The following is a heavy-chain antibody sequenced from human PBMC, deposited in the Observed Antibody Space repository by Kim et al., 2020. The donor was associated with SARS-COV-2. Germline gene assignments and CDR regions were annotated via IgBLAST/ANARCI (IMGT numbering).Heavy chain of an antibody. CDR3: ARGRIAAAGNRKSSGWYEKRYYYGMDV. V-gene: IGHV4-34*01. CDR1: GGSFSGYY. CDR2: INHSGST. J-gene: IGHJ6*02. Sequence: SETLSLTCAVYGGSFSGYYWSWIRQPPGKGLEWIGEINHSGSTNYNPSLKSRVTISVDTSKNQFSLKLSSVTAADTAVYYCARGRIAAAGNRKSSGWYEKRYYYGMDVWGQGTTVTVSS. D-gene: IGHD6-13*01.